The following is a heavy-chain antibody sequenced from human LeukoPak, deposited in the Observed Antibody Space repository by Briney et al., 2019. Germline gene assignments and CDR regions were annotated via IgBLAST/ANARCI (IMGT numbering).Heavy chain of an antibody. V-gene: IGHV1-2*02. J-gene: IGHJ4*02. D-gene: IGHD6-6*01. CDR1: GCTFTGYY. CDR2: INPNSGGT. Sequence: ASVKVSCKASGCTFTGYYMHWVRQAPGQGLEWMGWINPNSGGTNYAQKFQGRVTMTRDTSISTAYMELSRLRSDDTAVYYCARGEYSSSRPDFDYWGQGTLVTVSS. CDR3: ARGEYSSSRPDFDY.